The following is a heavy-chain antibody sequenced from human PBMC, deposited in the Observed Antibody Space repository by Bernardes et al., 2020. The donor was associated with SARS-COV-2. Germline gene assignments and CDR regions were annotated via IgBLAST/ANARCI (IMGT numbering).Heavy chain of an antibody. CDR3: AGLRPTGGMDV. V-gene: IGHV4-39*01. J-gene: IGHJ6*02. Sequence: SETLSLTCSVSGDSIRSRSYYWGWIRQPPGKGLQYIGNIYHSGSTDYTPSLKSRVTISVDTSKNQFSLKLTSVTAADTAMYYCAGLRPTGGMDVWGQGTTVTVSS. CDR1: GDSIRSRSYY. CDR2: IYHSGST.